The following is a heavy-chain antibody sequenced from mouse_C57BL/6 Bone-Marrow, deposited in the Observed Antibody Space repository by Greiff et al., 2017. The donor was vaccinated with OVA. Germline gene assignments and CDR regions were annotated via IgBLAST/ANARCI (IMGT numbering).Heavy chain of an antibody. CDR3: TRLLDAMDY. CDR2: ISSGGDYI. D-gene: IGHD2-1*01. CDR1: GFTFSSYA. Sequence: EVQVVESGAGLVKPGGSLKLSCAASGFTFSSYAMSWVRQTPEKRLEWVAYISSGGDYINYADTVKGRFTMSRDNARNTLYLQMSSLKSEDTAMYYCTRLLDAMDYWGQGTSVTVSS. V-gene: IGHV5-9-1*02. J-gene: IGHJ4*01.